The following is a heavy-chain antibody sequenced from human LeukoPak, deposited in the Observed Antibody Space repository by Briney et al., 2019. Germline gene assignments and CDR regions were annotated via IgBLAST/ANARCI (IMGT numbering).Heavy chain of an antibody. CDR3: VRDRGISSYFDY. CDR2: IDSSSSTM. J-gene: IGHJ4*02. CDR1: GFPFTTYN. Sequence: GGSLRLSCAVSGFPFTTYNMNWVRQAPGKGLEWVSYIDSSSSTMKYADSVKGRFTVSRDNAKNSLHLQMNSLRAEDTAVYYCVRDRGISSYFDYWGQGTLVTVSS. D-gene: IGHD3-3*01. V-gene: IGHV3-48*01.